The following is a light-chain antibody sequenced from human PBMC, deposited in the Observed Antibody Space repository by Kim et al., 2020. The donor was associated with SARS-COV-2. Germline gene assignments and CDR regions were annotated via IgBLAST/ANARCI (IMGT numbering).Light chain of an antibody. V-gene: IGLV1-47*01. J-gene: IGLJ2*01. Sequence: GQRVTISCSGSSSNFGSNYVYWYQQLPGTAPKLLIYRNNQRPSGVPDRFSGSKSGTSASLAISGLRSEDEADYYCAAWDDSLSGPVFGGGTQLTVL. CDR3: AAWDDSLSGPV. CDR2: RNN. CDR1: SSNFGSNY.